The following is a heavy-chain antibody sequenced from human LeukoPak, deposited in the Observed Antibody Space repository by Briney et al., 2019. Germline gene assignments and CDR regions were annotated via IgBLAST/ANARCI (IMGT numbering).Heavy chain of an antibody. CDR1: GFTFDDYA. J-gene: IGHJ4*02. CDR2: ISWNSGSI. CDR3: ARGYAGIDY. Sequence: GRSLRLSCAASGFTFDDYAMHWVRQAPGKGLEWVSGISWNSGSIGYADSVKGRFTISRDNAKNSLYLQMNSLRVEDTAVYYCARGYAGIDYWGQGTLVTVSS. V-gene: IGHV3-9*01. D-gene: IGHD5-12*01.